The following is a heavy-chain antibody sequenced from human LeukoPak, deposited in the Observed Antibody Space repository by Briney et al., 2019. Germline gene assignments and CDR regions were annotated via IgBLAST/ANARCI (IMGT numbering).Heavy chain of an antibody. CDR1: GFTFSSYT. V-gene: IGHV3-21*01. CDR3: ARDWLVGATPPYYFDY. Sequence: GGSLRLSCAASGFTFSSYTMTWVRQAPGKGLECVSSINGLRSYIDYADSVKGRFTISRDNAKNSLYLQMNSLRAEDTAVYYCARDWLVGATPPYYFDYWGQGTLVTVSS. D-gene: IGHD1-26*01. CDR2: INGLRSYI. J-gene: IGHJ4*02.